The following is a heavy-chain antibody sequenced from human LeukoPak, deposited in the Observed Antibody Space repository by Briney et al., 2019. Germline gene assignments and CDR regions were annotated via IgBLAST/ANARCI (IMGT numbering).Heavy chain of an antibody. CDR2: ISDSGGRT. J-gene: IGHJ4*02. CDR3: AKRGVVIRVILVGFHKEAYYFDS. V-gene: IGHV3-23*01. D-gene: IGHD3-22*01. Sequence: GGSLRLSCAVSGITLSNYGMSWVRQAPGKGLEWVAGISDSGGRTNYADSMKGRFTISRDNPKNTLYLQMNSLRVEDTAVYSCAKRGVVIRVILVGFHKEAYYFDSWGQGALVTVSS. CDR1: GITLSNYG.